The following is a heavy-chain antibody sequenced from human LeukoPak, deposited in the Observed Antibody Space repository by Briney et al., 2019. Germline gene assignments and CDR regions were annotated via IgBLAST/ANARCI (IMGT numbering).Heavy chain of an antibody. Sequence: PSETLSLTCTVSGGSISSSNYYWGWIRRPPGKGLEWIGSIYYSGNTYYNPSLKSRVTISVDTSKNQFSLKLSSVTAADTAVYYCVRLLRAAMAFDYWGQGTLVTVSS. CDR3: VRLLRAAMAFDY. CDR1: GGSISSSNYY. V-gene: IGHV4-39*01. D-gene: IGHD5-18*01. J-gene: IGHJ4*02. CDR2: IYYSGNT.